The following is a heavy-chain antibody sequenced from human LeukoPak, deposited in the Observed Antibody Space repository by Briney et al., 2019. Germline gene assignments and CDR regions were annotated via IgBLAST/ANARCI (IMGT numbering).Heavy chain of an antibody. J-gene: IGHJ4*02. Sequence: SETLSLTCAVYGGSFSGYYWGWIRQPPGKGLEWIGSIYHSGSTYYNPSLKSRVTISVDTSKNQFSLKLSSVTAADTAVYYCARDGEAYYDFWSGYYSQDFDYWGQGTLVTVSS. D-gene: IGHD3-3*01. CDR2: IYHSGST. CDR1: GGSFSGYY. CDR3: ARDGEAYYDFWSGYYSQDFDY. V-gene: IGHV4-38-2*02.